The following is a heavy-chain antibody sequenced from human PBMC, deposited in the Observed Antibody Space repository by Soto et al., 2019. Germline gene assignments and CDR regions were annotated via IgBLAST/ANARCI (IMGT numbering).Heavy chain of an antibody. D-gene: IGHD3-10*01. CDR3: ARQGFGPLHGLVDV. J-gene: IGHJ6*02. V-gene: IGHV4-59*08. Sequence: QVQLQESGPGLVKPSETLSLSCTVSGGSISSYYWSWFRQSPGKRMEWIGYVHHSWGSSYNPSLRGRVPISLATAKSKFALKVTSVTATDTAVYYCARQGFGPLHGLVDVWGQGTTVTVSS. CDR1: GGSISSYY. CDR2: VHHSWGS.